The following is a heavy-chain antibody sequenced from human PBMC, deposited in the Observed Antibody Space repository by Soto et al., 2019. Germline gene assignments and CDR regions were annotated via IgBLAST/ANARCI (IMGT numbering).Heavy chain of an antibody. CDR3: ARVLTGAFDY. J-gene: IGHJ4*02. Sequence: EVQLVESGGGLVQPGGSLRLSCAASGFTFSSYWMSWVRQAPGKGLEWVPNIKQEGSEKYYVDSVKGRFTISRDNAKNSLYLQMNSLRAEDTAVCYCARVLTGAFDYWGQGTLVTVSS. CDR2: IKQEGSEK. CDR1: GFTFSSYW. D-gene: IGHD3-9*01. V-gene: IGHV3-7*01.